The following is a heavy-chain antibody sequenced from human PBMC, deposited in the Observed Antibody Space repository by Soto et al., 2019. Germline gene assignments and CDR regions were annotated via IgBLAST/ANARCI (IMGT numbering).Heavy chain of an antibody. CDR3: TTKDY. Sequence: EVQLVESGGGLVQPGGSLKLSCVAAGYSLSGSSIHWVRQASGKGLEWLGRIRAKANNYATSYAASVNGRFTIFRDDSKNTAYLQMNSLTIEDTAVYYCTTKDYWGRGSLVTVSS. J-gene: IGHJ4*02. CDR1: GYSLSGSS. V-gene: IGHV3-73*02. CDR2: IRAKANNYAT.